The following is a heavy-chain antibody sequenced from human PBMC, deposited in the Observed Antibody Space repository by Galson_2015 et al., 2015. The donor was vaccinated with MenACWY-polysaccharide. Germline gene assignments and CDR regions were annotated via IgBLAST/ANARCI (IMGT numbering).Heavy chain of an antibody. V-gene: IGHV6-1*01. J-gene: IGHJ3*01. D-gene: IGHD3-22*01. CDR2: IYYRSKSYN. CDR3: ARGGSGSLAPNGNAFDV. CDR1: GDSVSGNSVA. Sequence: CAISGDSVSGNSVAWNWIRQSPSRGLEWLGRIYYRSKSYNDYAVSVKSRITINPDTSKNQFSLQLNSVTPEDTAVYFCARGGSGSLAPNGNAFDVWGQGTMVIVSS.